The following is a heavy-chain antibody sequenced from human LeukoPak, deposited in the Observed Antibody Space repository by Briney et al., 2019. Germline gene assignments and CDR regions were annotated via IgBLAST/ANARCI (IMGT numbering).Heavy chain of an antibody. CDR1: GGSISSGGYS. V-gene: IGHV4-30-2*01. J-gene: IGHJ4*02. D-gene: IGHD4-17*01. Sequence: TSETLSLTCAVSGGSISSGGYSWSWIRQPPGKGLEWIGYIYHGGSTYYNPSLKSRVTISVDRSKNQFSLKLSSVTAADTAVYYCASMTTVTGVDYWGQGTLVTVSS. CDR3: ASMTTVTGVDY. CDR2: IYHGGST.